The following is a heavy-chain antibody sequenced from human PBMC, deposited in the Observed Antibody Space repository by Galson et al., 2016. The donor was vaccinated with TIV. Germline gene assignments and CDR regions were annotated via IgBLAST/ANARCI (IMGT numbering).Heavy chain of an antibody. V-gene: IGHV6-1*01. CDR2: TYSRSRWYN. D-gene: IGHD3-3*01. CDR3: ATAREDFGVVGGFAFFLDY. J-gene: IGHJ4*02. Sequence: CAISGDSVSSKSAAWNWIRQSPSRGLEWLGRTYSRSRWYNEYAVSVRSRISINPDTSKNQFSLKLRSVTAADTAVYFCATAREDFGVVGGFAFFLDYWGQGALVTVSS. CDR1: GDSVSSKSAA.